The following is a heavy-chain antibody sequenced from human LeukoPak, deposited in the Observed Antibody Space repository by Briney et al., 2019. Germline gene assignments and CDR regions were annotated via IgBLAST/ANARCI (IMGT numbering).Heavy chain of an antibody. CDR3: ARDAVTMVSWFDP. CDR2: IRYDGSNK. CDR1: GFTFSSYD. V-gene: IGHV3-30*02. Sequence: GGSLRLSCTTSGFTFSSYDMHWVRQAPGKGLEWVAFIRYDGSNKYYADSVKGRFTISRDNSKNTLYLQMNSLRAEDTAVYYCARDAVTMVSWFDPWGQGTLVTVSS. J-gene: IGHJ5*02. D-gene: IGHD3-10*01.